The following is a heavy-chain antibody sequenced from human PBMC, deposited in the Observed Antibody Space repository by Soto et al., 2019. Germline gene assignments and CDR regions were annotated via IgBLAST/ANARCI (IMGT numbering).Heavy chain of an antibody. CDR1: GGTFSSYA. D-gene: IGHD2-15*01. CDR3: ARGGARSEEGYCSGGSCYPYYYYGMDV. CDR2: IIPIFGTA. V-gene: IGHV1-69*13. Sequence: ASVKVSCKASGGTFSSYAISWVRQAPGQGLEWMGGIIPIFGTANYAQKFQGRVTITADESTSTAYMELSSLRSEDTAVYYCARGGARSEEGYCSGGSCYPYYYYGMDVWGQGTTVTVSS. J-gene: IGHJ6*02.